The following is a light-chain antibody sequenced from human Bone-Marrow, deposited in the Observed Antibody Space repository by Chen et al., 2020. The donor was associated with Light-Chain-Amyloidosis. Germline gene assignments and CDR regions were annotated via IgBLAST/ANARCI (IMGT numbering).Light chain of an antibody. Sequence: SYELTQPPSVSVSPGQTARIPCSGDDLPTKYAYWYQRKPGHAPVLVIHRDTERPSGISERFSGSSSGTTATLTISGVQAEDEADYHCQSADSSGTYEVIFGGGTKLTVL. V-gene: IGLV3-25*03. J-gene: IGLJ2*01. CDR2: RDT. CDR3: QSADSSGTYEVI. CDR1: DLPTKY.